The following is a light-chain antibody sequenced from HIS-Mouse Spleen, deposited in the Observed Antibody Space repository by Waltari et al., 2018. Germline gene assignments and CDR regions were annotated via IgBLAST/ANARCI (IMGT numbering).Light chain of an antibody. CDR2: WAS. CDR3: QQYYSTPPT. V-gene: IGKV4-1*01. J-gene: IGKJ1*01. CDR1: TSVLYSSNNKNY. Sequence: DIVMTQSPDSLAVSLGERATINCKSSTSVLYSSNNKNYLTWYQQKPGQPHKLLIYWASTRESGVPDRFSGSGSGTDFTLTISSLQAEDVAVYYCQQYYSTPPTFGQGTKVEIK.